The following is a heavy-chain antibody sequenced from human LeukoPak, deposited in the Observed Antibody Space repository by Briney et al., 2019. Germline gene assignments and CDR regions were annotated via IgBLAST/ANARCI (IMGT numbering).Heavy chain of an antibody. CDR3: ARDRDGSATDS. CDR2: ISGSGNII. Sequence: GGSLRLSCAASGFTFNTYEMIWVRQAPGKGLEWVSYISGSGNIIYYADSVKGRFTISRDNARDSLFLQMNSLRAEDTAVYYCARDRDGSATDSWGQGTLVTVSS. V-gene: IGHV3-48*03. D-gene: IGHD2-15*01. J-gene: IGHJ4*02. CDR1: GFTFNTYE.